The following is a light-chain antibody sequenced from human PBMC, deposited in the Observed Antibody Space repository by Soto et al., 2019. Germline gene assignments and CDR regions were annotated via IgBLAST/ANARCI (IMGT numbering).Light chain of an antibody. Sequence: QSALTQPASVSGSPGQSITISCTGTSSDVGRYNLVSWYQLHPGKAPKLMIYEGSKRPSGVSNHFSGSKSGNTASLTISGLQAEDEADYYCCSYAGSNTLVFGGGTKVTVL. CDR1: SSDVGRYNL. CDR3: CSYAGSNTLV. J-gene: IGLJ2*01. CDR2: EGS. V-gene: IGLV2-23*01.